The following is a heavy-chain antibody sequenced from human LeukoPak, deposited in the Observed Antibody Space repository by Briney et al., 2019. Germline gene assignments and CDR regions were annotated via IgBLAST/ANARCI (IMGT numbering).Heavy chain of an antibody. CDR1: GFTFSDYY. CDR3: ARGGKTTVTY. Sequence: PGGSLRLSCAASGFTFSDYYMTWIRHAPGKGLEWISYITSTGSTKYYADSVKGRFTISRDNAKDSLYLQMNSLRVEDTAVYYCARGGKTTVTYWGQGTLVTVSS. V-gene: IGHV3-11*01. CDR2: ITSTGSTK. J-gene: IGHJ4*02. D-gene: IGHD4-17*01.